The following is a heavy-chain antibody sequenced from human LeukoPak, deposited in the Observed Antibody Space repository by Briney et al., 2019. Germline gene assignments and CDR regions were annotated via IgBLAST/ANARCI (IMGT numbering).Heavy chain of an antibody. Sequence: SETLSLTCAVSGGSISSYYWSWIRQPPGKGLEWIGYIYYSGSTNYNPSLKSRVPISVDTSKNQFSLKLSSVTAADTAVYYCAREGGDYWGQGTLVTVSS. CDR3: AREGGDY. V-gene: IGHV4-59*01. J-gene: IGHJ4*02. CDR1: GGSISSYY. CDR2: IYYSGST.